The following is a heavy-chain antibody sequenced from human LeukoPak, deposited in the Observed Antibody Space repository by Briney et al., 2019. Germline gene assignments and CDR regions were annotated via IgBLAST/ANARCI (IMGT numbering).Heavy chain of an antibody. V-gene: IGHV3-7*01. CDR1: GFSLRNYA. D-gene: IGHD6-6*01. J-gene: IGHJ4*02. CDR3: ARGGVYSTSAVDY. CDR2: IKQDGSEK. Sequence: GGSLRLSCAAFGFSLRNYALYWVRQAPGKGLEWVANIKQDGSEKYYVDSVKGRFTISRDNAKNTLYLQMNSLRAEDTAVYYCARGGVYSTSAVDYWGQGTLVTVSS.